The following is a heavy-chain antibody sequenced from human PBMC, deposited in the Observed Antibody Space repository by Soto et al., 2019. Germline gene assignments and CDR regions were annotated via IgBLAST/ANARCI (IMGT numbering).Heavy chain of an antibody. J-gene: IGHJ6*02. V-gene: IGHV3-30*03. CDR2: ISQDGSNE. CDR3: ARSPDYGMDA. Sequence: GGSLRLSCAASGFTFSSSAIHWVRQAPGKGLEWVAVISQDGSNEHYAESVKGRFTISRDNSDNTLYPQMNSLSGDDTAIYYCARSPDYGMDAWGQGTTVTVSS. CDR1: GFTFSSSA.